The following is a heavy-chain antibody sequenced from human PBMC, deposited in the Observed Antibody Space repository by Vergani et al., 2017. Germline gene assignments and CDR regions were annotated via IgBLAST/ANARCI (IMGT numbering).Heavy chain of an antibody. V-gene: IGHV4-30-4*08. CDR2: IYYSGST. D-gene: IGHD2-2*01. CDR3: ARGGRRYCSSTSCYEFGWFDP. J-gene: IGHJ5*02. CDR1: GGSISRGDYY. Sequence: QVQLQESGPGLVKPSQTLSLTCTVSGGSISRGDYYWSWIRQPPGKGLEWIGYIYYSGSTYYNPSLKSRVTISVDTSKNQFSLKLSSVTAADTAVYYCARGGRRYCSSTSCYEFGWFDPWGQGTLVTVSS.